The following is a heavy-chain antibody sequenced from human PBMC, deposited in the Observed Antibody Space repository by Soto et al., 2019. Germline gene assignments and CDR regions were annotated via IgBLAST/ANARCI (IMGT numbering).Heavy chain of an antibody. CDR1: GGSISSGGYS. CDR3: ARGTTSWFDP. J-gene: IGHJ5*02. Sequence: SETLSLTCAVSGGSISSGGYSWSWIRQPPGKGLEWIGYIYHSGSTYYNPSLKSRVTISVDRSKNQFSLKLSSVTAADTAVYYCARGTTSWFDPWGQGTLVTVSS. D-gene: IGHD4-17*01. CDR2: IYHSGST. V-gene: IGHV4-30-2*01.